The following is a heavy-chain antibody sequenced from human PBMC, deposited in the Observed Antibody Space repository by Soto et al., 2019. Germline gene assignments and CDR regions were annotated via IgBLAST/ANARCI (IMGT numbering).Heavy chain of an antibody. CDR1: GYTFNTYG. D-gene: IGHD3-10*01. J-gene: IGHJ5*02. CDR3: ARDRMVRGYRPYSWFDP. V-gene: IGHV1-18*01. CDR2: ISAYDGKT. Sequence: VKVSCKTSGYTFNTYGINWVRQAPGQGLELMGWISAYDGKTTYAEKFQGRVTLTTDTSTSTAYMELRSLRSDDTAVYYCARDRMVRGYRPYSWFDPWGQGTLVTVSS.